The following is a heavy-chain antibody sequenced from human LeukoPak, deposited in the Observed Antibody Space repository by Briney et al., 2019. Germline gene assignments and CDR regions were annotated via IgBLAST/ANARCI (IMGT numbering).Heavy chain of an antibody. Sequence: PGGSLRLSCAASGFTFSSYGMHWVRQAPGEGLEWVAVIAYDESNKYYGDSVKGRFTISRDKSKNTLYLQMNSLRAEDTAVYYCAKHHYDSTGYEAQDAFDIWGQGTMVTVSS. J-gene: IGHJ3*02. CDR3: AKHHYDSTGYEAQDAFDI. CDR1: GFTFSSYG. CDR2: IAYDESNK. V-gene: IGHV3-30*18. D-gene: IGHD3-22*01.